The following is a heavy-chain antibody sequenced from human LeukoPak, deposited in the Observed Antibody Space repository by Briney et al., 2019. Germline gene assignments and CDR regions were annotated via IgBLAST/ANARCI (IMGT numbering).Heavy chain of an antibody. Sequence: GGSLRLSCAASGFSFSSFAMTWVRQAPGKGLEWVSGISAAGGTTFYADTVKGRFTISRDNSRSTMYLQMSSLRAEDTAVYFCAKDRDGGSNTRAKGFDYWGQGTLVTVSS. CDR1: GFSFSSFA. V-gene: IGHV3-23*01. CDR2: ISAAGGTT. J-gene: IGHJ4*02. CDR3: AKDRDGGSNTRAKGFDY. D-gene: IGHD3-16*01.